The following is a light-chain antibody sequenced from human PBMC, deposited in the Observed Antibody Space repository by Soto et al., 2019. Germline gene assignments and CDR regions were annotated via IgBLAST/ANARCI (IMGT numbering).Light chain of an antibody. J-gene: IGLJ1*01. CDR1: SSNIGANYD. V-gene: IGLV1-40*01. Sequence: QSVLTQPPSVSGAPGQRVTISCTGSSSNIGANYDVHWYQQRPGSAPKLLIFANTNRPSGVPDRFSGSKSGTSASLAITGLQAEDEGDYYCQSYDKTLSARYVFGTGTKVTVL. CDR2: ANT. CDR3: QSYDKTLSARYV.